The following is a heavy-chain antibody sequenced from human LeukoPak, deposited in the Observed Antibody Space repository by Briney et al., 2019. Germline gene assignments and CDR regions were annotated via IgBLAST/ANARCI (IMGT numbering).Heavy chain of an antibody. D-gene: IGHD6-19*01. CDR1: GFTFSSYG. Sequence: GGSLRLSCAASGFTFSSYGMHWVRQAPGKGLEWVAVISYDGSNKYYADSVKGRFTISRDNSKNTLYLQMNSLRAEDTAVYYCTKATPDSTGWIDYWGQGNLVTVSS. V-gene: IGHV3-30*18. CDR2: ISYDGSNK. J-gene: IGHJ4*02. CDR3: TKATPDSTGWIDY.